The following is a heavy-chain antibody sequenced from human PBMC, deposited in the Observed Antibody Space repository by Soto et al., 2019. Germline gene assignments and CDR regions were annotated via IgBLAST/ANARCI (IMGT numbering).Heavy chain of an antibody. CDR3: ARSTANMVRGVIFVLYGMDV. J-gene: IGHJ6*02. CDR1: GFTFSSYS. Sequence: EVQLVESGGGLVKPGGSLRLSCAASGFTFSSYSMNWVRQAPGKGLEWVSSISSSSSYIYYADSVKGRFTISRDNAKNSLYLQMNSLRAEDTAVYYCARSTANMVRGVIFVLYGMDVWGQGTTVTVSS. D-gene: IGHD3-10*01. CDR2: ISSSSSYI. V-gene: IGHV3-21*01.